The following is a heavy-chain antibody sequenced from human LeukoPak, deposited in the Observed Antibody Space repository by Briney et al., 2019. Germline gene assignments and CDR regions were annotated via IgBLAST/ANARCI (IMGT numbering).Heavy chain of an antibody. V-gene: IGHV3-7*01. Sequence: ESLRLSCAASGFAFSSYWMSWVRQAPGKGLEWVANIKQDGSAKYYVDSVKGRFTISRDNAKNALYLQMNSLRAEDTAVYYCARVRYFDWLQVGAFDIWGQGTMVTVSS. CDR3: ARVRYFDWLQVGAFDI. CDR1: GFAFSSYW. D-gene: IGHD3-9*01. CDR2: IKQDGSAK. J-gene: IGHJ3*02.